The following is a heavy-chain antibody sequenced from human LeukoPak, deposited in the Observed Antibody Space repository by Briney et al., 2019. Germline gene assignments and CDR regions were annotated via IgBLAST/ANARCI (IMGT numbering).Heavy chain of an antibody. J-gene: IGHJ3*02. CDR2: ISSSSSYI. V-gene: IGHV3-21*01. Sequence: GGSLRLSCAASGFTFSSYSMNWVRQAPGKGLEWVSSISSSSSYIYYADSVKGRFTISRDNAKNSLYLQMNSLRAEDTAVYYCARQRVVRANAFDIWGQGTMVTVSS. CDR1: GFTFSSYS. CDR3: ARQRVVRANAFDI.